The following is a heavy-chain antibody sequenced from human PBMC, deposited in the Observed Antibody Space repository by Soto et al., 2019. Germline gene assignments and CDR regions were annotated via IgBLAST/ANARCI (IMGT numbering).Heavy chain of an antibody. Sequence: SETLSLTCTVSGGSISSSYYWGWIRQPPGKGLEWIGSIYYSGSTYYNPSLKSRVTISVDTSKNQFSLKLSSVTAADTAVYYCARHREMANFDYWGQGTLVTVSS. CDR1: GGSISSSYY. D-gene: IGHD5-12*01. V-gene: IGHV4-39*01. CDR2: IYYSGST. J-gene: IGHJ4*02. CDR3: ARHREMANFDY.